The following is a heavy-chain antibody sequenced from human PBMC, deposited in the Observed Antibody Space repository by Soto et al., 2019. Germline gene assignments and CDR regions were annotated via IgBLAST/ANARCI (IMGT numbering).Heavy chain of an antibody. D-gene: IGHD6-19*01. CDR3: ASDRSSGWDQGYGMDV. J-gene: IGHJ6*02. Sequence: SETLSLTCTVSGDSIGGVGYWSWIRQFPGRGLEWIGCISSSGSTYYNPALNNRISLSLDTSQNQFSLKLLSVTSADTAIYYCASDRSSGWDQGYGMDVCGQGTTVTVSS. CDR2: ISSSGST. CDR1: GDSIGGVGY. V-gene: IGHV4-31*03.